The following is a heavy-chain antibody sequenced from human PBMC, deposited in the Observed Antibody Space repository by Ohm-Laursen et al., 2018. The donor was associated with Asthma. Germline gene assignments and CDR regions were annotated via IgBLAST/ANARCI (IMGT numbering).Heavy chain of an antibody. D-gene: IGHD1-26*01. J-gene: IGHJ3*01. CDR3: ASIAGSYFRRASDV. Sequence: SDILSLTCTVSRGSIRGTNHYWGWVRQPPGKGLEWIGSVYFSGSAYYSPSLKSRVLLSVDTSRNQFSLKVYSVTVADTAVYYCASIAGSYFRRASDVWGHGTRVTVSA. CDR2: VYFSGSA. CDR1: RGSIRGTNHY. V-gene: IGHV4-39*01.